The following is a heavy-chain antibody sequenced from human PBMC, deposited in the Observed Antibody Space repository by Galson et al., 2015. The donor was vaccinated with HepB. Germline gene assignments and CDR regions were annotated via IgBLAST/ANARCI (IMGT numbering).Heavy chain of an antibody. Sequence: QSGAEVKEPGESLMISCEGSGYTFSNYWIAWVRQMPGKGLEWMGIIYPGDSDTRYSPSFQGQVSLSVDKAVSTAYLQWNSLKASDTAMYYCARHQNYDILTGYFDYWGQGTLVTVSS. CDR2: IYPGDSDT. J-gene: IGHJ4*02. V-gene: IGHV5-51*01. CDR1: GYTFSNYW. CDR3: ARHQNYDILTGYFDY. D-gene: IGHD3-9*01.